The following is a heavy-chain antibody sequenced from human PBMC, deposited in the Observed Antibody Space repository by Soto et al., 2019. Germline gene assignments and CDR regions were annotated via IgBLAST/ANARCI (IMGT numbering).Heavy chain of an antibody. CDR1: GGSITNYY. Sequence: SETLSLTCTVSGGSITNYYWVWIRQSPGKGLAWIASIYYDESTYYNPSLKSRVTISTDKPKNQFSLTLKSVTAADTAGYYCGKVLIGATRHTDVDSWGQGALVTVSS. V-gene: IGHV4-39*01. J-gene: IGHJ4*02. D-gene: IGHD2-15*01. CDR2: IYYDEST. CDR3: GKVLIGATRHTDVDS.